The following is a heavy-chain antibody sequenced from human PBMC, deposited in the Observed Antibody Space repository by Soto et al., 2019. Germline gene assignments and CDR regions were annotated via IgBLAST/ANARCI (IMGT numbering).Heavy chain of an antibody. Sequence: PGGSLRLSCAATGFTVSSNYMSWVRQAPGKGLEWVSLIYSGGSTNYADSVKGRFTISRDNSKNTLYLQMNSLRAEDTAVYYCARAVVVVTANETPSVGMDVWGQGTTVTVSS. J-gene: IGHJ6*02. V-gene: IGHV3-66*01. D-gene: IGHD2-21*02. CDR3: ARAVVVVTANETPSVGMDV. CDR1: GFTVSSNY. CDR2: IYSGGST.